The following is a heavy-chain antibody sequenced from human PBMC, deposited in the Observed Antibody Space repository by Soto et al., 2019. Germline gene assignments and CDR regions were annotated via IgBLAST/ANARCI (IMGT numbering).Heavy chain of an antibody. CDR2: IYYSGST. CDR1: GGSISSCC. Sequence: SETLSLTCTVSGGSISSCCWSWIRQPPGKGLEWIGYIYYSGSTIYNPSLKSRVTISVDTSKNQFSLKLSSVTAADTAVYYCARGAFWSGLDVWGKGTTVTVSS. D-gene: IGHD3-3*01. V-gene: IGHV4-59*12. J-gene: IGHJ6*04. CDR3: ARGAFWSGLDV.